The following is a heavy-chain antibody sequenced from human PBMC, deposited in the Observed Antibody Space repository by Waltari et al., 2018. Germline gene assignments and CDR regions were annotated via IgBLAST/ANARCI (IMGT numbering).Heavy chain of an antibody. J-gene: IGHJ4*02. CDR2: ISDNGNTI. Sequence: QVHLVESGGDLVKPGGSLRLSCVASGFSFNNYYMTWIRQAPGKGLEWVSYISDNGNTIYYADSVKGRFTISRDNAKNSLYLQMNSLRAEDTAVYYCATTAIVAPFYWGQGTLVTVSS. D-gene: IGHD5-12*01. V-gene: IGHV3-11*04. CDR3: ATTAIVAPFY. CDR1: GFSFNNYY.